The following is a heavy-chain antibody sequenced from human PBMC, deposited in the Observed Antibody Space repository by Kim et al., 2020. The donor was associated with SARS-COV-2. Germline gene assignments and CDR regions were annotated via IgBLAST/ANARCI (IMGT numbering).Heavy chain of an antibody. CDR1: GYTFTSYG. Sequence: ASVKVSCKASGYTFTSYGISWVRQAPGQGLEWMGWISAYNGNTNYAQKVQGRVTMTTDTSTSTAYMELRSLRSDDTGVYYCASPYFNCSSTSCLVYWGQGALVTVSS. V-gene: IGHV1-18*01. J-gene: IGHJ4*02. CDR2: ISAYNGNT. CDR3: ASPYFNCSSTSCLVY. D-gene: IGHD2-2*01.